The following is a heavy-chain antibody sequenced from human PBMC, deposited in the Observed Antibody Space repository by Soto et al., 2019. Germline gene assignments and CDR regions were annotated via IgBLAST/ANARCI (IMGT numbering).Heavy chain of an antibody. Sequence: SETLSLTCTVSGGSVSSGSYSWSWIRQPPGKGLEWIGYIYYSGSTNYNPSLKSRVTISVDTSKNQFSLKLSSVTAADTAVYYCARGGIVVVQADIYYYGMDVWGQGTTVTVSS. J-gene: IGHJ6*02. CDR1: GGSVSSGSYS. D-gene: IGHD2-2*01. CDR2: IYYSGST. V-gene: IGHV4-61*01. CDR3: ARGGIVVVQADIYYYGMDV.